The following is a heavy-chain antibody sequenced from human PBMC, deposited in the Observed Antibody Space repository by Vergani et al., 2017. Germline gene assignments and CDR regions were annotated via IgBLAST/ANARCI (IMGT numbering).Heavy chain of an antibody. Sequence: EVQVLESGGGLVQPGGSLRLSCAASGFTFSSYAMSWVRQAPGKGLEWVSSISGSGGSTYYADSVKGRFTISRDNSKNTLYLQMNSLRAEDTAVYYCANLPGTSEKRAYYYYYYYMDVWGKGTTVTVSS. CDR2: ISGSGGST. CDR3: ANLPGTSEKRAYYYYYYYMDV. J-gene: IGHJ6*03. D-gene: IGHD1-1*01. V-gene: IGHV3-23*01. CDR1: GFTFSSYA.